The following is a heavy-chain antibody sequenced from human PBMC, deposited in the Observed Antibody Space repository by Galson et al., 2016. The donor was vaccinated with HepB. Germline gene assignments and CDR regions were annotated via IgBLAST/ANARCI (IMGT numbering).Heavy chain of an antibody. J-gene: IGHJ5*02. V-gene: IGHV1-18*01. CDR1: GYIFSDYG. Sequence: SVKVSCKASGYIFSDYGITWVRQAPGQGLEWMGWISANNGNTKYTQKFQDRVTMTTDTSTNTAYMELRSLRSDDTAVYFCARDGSPDFDAIISLEVRLDPWGQGTLVTVSS. CDR2: ISANNGNT. D-gene: IGHD2-21*01. CDR3: ARDGSPDFDAIISLEVRLDP.